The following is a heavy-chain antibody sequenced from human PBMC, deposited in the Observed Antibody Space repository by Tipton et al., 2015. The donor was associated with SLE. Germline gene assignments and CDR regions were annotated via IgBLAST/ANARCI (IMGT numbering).Heavy chain of an antibody. CDR1: GGSISSYY. CDR2: IYYSGST. CDR3: ARRGYIYGGGYFDL. D-gene: IGHD5-18*01. Sequence: TLSLTCTVSGGSISSYYWSWIRQPPGKGLEWIGYIYYSGSTNYNPSLKSRVTISVDTSKNQFSLKLSSVTAADTAVYYFARRGYIYGGGYFDLWGRGILVTVSS. J-gene: IGHJ2*01. V-gene: IGHV4-59*01.